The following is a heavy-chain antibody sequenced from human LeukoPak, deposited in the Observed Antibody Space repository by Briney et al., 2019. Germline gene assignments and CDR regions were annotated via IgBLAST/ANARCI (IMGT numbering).Heavy chain of an antibody. CDR1: GDSISNGDYY. J-gene: IGHJ3*02. CDR3: ARVLPYDFWSGYPDAFDI. D-gene: IGHD3-3*01. CDR2: IHDSGST. V-gene: IGHV4-30-4*02. Sequence: SETLSLTCTVSGDSISNGDYYWSWIRQPPGKGLEWIGYIHDSGSTYYNPSLKTRLAMSVDTSKNQFSLKLSSVTAADTAVYYCARVLPYDFWSGYPDAFDIWGQGTMVTVSS.